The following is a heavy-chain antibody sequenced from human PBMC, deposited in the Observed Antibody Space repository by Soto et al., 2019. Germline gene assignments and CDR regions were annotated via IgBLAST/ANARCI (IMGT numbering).Heavy chain of an antibody. D-gene: IGHD2-15*01. Sequence: QVQLQQWGAGLLKPSETLSLTCAVYGGSFSGYYWSWIRQPPGKGLEWIGEITHSGSTNYNPSLKSRVTISVDTSKNQFSLKLSSVTAADTAVYYCARGQGFEGYCSGGSCPKWFDPWGQGTLVTVSS. CDR3: ARGQGFEGYCSGGSCPKWFDP. CDR2: ITHSGST. J-gene: IGHJ5*02. CDR1: GGSFSGYY. V-gene: IGHV4-34*01.